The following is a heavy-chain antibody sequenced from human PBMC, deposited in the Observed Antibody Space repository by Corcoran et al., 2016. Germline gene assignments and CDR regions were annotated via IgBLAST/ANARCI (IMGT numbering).Heavy chain of an antibody. CDR1: GYTFTSYY. D-gene: IGHD6-19*01. V-gene: IGHV1-46*01. CDR2: INPSGGST. CDR3: AGEDIAGAGGEGGWFDP. Sequence: QVQLVQSGAEVKKPGASVKVSCKASGYTFTSYYMHWVRQAPGQGLEWMGIINPSGGSTSYAQKFQGRVTMTRDTSTSTVYMELSSLRSEDTAVYYCAGEDIAGAGGEGGWFDPWGQGTLVTVSS. J-gene: IGHJ5*02.